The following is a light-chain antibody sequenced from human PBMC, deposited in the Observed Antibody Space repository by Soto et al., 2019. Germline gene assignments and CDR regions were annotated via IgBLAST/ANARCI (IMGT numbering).Light chain of an antibody. V-gene: IGKV3-15*01. CDR1: QSVSSR. CDR2: RAS. J-gene: IGKJ5*01. Sequence: IVLTQSPGTLSLSPGGRATLSCRASQSVSSRLAWYQHKPGQAPRLLIYRASTRATGVSGRFSGSGSGTEFTLTITSLQSEDFAVYYCQQYNDWPITFGQGTRLEIK. CDR3: QQYNDWPIT.